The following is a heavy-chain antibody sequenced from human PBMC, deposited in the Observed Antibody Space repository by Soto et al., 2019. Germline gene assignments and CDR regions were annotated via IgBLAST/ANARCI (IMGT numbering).Heavy chain of an antibody. CDR3: ARGIEVAAAGRVEVP. J-gene: IGHJ5*02. Sequence: QVQLQQRGAGLLKLSETLSLTFAVYGGSFSGYYWSWIRQPPGKGLEWIGEINHSGSTNYNPSLKSRVTISVDTSKNQFSQKLSSVTAADTAVYYCARGIEVAAAGRVEVPWGQGTLVTVSS. V-gene: IGHV4-34*01. CDR1: GGSFSGYY. CDR2: INHSGST. D-gene: IGHD6-13*01.